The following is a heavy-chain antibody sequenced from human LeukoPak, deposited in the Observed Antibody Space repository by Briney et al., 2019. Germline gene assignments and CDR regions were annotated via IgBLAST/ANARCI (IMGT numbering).Heavy chain of an antibody. D-gene: IGHD1-26*01. J-gene: IGHJ4*02. CDR2: ISGGGTNT. Sequence: GGSLRLSCAASGFTFSSFAMSWVRQAPGKGLEWVSAISGGGTNTYYADSVKGRFTISRDNSKNTLYLQMNSLRAEDTAVYYCAKAIVGATLRGFDYWGQGTLVTVSS. V-gene: IGHV3-23*01. CDR3: AKAIVGATLRGFDY. CDR1: GFTFSSFA.